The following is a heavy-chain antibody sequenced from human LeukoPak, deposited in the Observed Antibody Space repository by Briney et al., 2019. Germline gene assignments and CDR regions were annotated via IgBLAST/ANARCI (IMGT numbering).Heavy chain of an antibody. CDR3: AGATIAAAGFSFDY. D-gene: IGHD6-13*01. CDR1: GGSISSYY. J-gene: IGHJ4*02. Sequence: SETLSLTCTVSGGSISSYYWTWIRQPPGKGLEWIGYIYYLGSTNYNPTLNSRVIISLDTSENQFSLRLTSVTAADTALYYCAGATIAAAGFSFDYWGQGTLVTVSS. V-gene: IGHV4-59*01. CDR2: IYYLGST.